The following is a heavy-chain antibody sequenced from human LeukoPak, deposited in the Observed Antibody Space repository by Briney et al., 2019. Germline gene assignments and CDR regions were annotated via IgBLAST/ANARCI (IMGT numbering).Heavy chain of an antibody. CDR3: ATDAH. Sequence: PGGSLIPSCAASGFTVSSNYFSWGRQDPGKGLEWVSLIYSGGSTYYADSVKGRFSISRDNSKNTLFLQMNSLRAEDTAVYYCATDAHWGQGTLVTVSS. J-gene: IGHJ4*02. V-gene: IGHV3-53*01. CDR1: GFTVSSNY. CDR2: IYSGGST.